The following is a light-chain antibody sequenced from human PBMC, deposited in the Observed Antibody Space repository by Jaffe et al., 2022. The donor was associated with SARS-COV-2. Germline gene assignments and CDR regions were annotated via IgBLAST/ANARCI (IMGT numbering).Light chain of an antibody. Sequence: DIVMTQSPLSLPVILGEPASIACRSSESLLLSNGNNYLDWYLQKPGQSPQLLIYLGSNRASGVPDRFSGSGSGTDFTLTISRVEPEDVGVYYCMQTLQSPRTFGQGTKVEIK. CDR3: MQTLQSPRT. V-gene: IGKV2-28*01. CDR2: LGS. CDR1: ESLLLSNGNNY. J-gene: IGKJ1*01.